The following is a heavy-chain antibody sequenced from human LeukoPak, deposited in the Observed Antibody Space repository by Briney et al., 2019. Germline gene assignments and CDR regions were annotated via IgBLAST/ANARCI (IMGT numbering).Heavy chain of an antibody. D-gene: IGHD1-1*01. CDR1: GYTFTGYY. J-gene: IGHJ6*03. Sequence: ASVKVSCKASGYTFTGYYMHWVRQAPGQGLEWMGWINPNSGGTNYAQKFQGRVTMTRDTSISTAYMELSRLRSDDTAVYYCARETEQLERGYYYYYMDVWGKGTTVTISS. CDR2: INPNSGGT. V-gene: IGHV1-2*02. CDR3: ARETEQLERGYYYYYMDV.